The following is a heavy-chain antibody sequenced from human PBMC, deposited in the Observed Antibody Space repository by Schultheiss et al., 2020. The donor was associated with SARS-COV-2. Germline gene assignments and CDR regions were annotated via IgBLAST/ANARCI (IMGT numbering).Heavy chain of an antibody. D-gene: IGHD3-3*01. V-gene: IGHV4-59*08. CDR1: GGSISSYY. Sequence: SETLSLTCTVSGGSISSYYWSWIRQPPGKGLEWIGYIYYSGSTYYNPSLKSRVTISVDTSKNQFSLKLSSVTAADTAVYYCARQEITIFGVVIGFDYWGQGTLVTVSS. CDR3: ARQEITIFGVVIGFDY. J-gene: IGHJ4*02. CDR2: IYYSGST.